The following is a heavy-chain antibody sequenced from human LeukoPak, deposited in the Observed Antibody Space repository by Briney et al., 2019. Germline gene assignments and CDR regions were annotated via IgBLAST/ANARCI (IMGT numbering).Heavy chain of an antibody. CDR3: ARLPSTTSFGGYYLDY. J-gene: IGHJ4*02. D-gene: IGHD3-3*01. CDR2: IYPGDSDT. CDR1: GYSFTSYW. Sequence: GESLKISCKGSGYSFTSYWIGWVGQMPGKGLEWMGIIYPGDSDTRYSPSFQGQVTISADKSISTAYLQWSSLKASDTAMYYCARLPSTTSFGGYYLDYWGQGTLVTVSS. V-gene: IGHV5-51*01.